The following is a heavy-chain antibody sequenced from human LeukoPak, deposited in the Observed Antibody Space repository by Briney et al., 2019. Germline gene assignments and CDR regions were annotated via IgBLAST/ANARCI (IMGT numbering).Heavy chain of an antibody. J-gene: IGHJ5*02. D-gene: IGHD6-13*01. CDR2: IRIGGGGT. CDR3: ARCMVLSQGWCNWFDP. V-gene: IGHV3-23*01. Sequence: GGSLRLSCAASGFDLSTYAMTWLRQAPAKGLEWVSSIRIGGGGTYYADSVKGRFTISRDNSENTLHLQMNNLRVGDTAKYFCARCMVLSQGWCNWFDPWGQGTLVTVSS. CDR1: GFDLSTYA.